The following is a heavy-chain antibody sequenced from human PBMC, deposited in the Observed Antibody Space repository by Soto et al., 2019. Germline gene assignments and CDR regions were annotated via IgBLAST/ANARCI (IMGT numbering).Heavy chain of an antibody. J-gene: IGHJ4*02. D-gene: IGHD6-19*01. CDR1: GFTFSSYA. Sequence: EVQLLESGGGLVQPGGSLRLSCAASGFTFSSYAMSGVRQAPGKGLGWVSAISGSGGSTYYADSVKGRFTISRDNSKNTLYLQMNSLRAEDTAVYYCAKVPLQWLEAPFDYWGQGTLVTVSS. CDR2: ISGSGGST. V-gene: IGHV3-23*01. CDR3: AKVPLQWLEAPFDY.